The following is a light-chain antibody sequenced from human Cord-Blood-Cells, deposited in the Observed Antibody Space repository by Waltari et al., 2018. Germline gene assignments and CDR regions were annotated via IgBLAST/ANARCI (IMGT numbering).Light chain of an antibody. CDR2: WAS. J-gene: IGKJ4*01. V-gene: IGKV4-1*01. Sequence: DIVMPQSPDSLAVSLGERATINCKSSQSVLYSSNNKNYLAGYQQKPGQPPKLLIYWASTRESGLPYRFRGRGSGTEFTRTSSFLRAEEGAVYYGEQEYSTALTFGGGTKVEIE. CDR1: QSVLYSSNNKNY. CDR3: EQEYSTALT.